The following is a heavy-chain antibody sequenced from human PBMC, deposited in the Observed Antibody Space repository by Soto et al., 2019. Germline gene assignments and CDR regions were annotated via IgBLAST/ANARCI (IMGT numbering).Heavy chain of an antibody. D-gene: IGHD3-16*02. CDR1: GYTFTSYD. V-gene: IGHV1-8*01. CDR3: ARDNRLHLGELSLRAFDI. J-gene: IGHJ3*02. CDR2: MNPNSGNT. Sequence: QVQLVQSGAEVKKPGASVKVSCKASGYTFTSYDINWVRQATGQGLEWMGWMNPNSGNTGYAQKFQGRVTMTRNTSISTAYMELSSLRSEDTAVYYCARDNRLHLGELSLRAFDIWGQGTMVTVSS.